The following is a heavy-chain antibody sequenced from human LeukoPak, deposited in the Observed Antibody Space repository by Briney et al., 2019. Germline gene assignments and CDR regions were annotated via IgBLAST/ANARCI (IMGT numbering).Heavy chain of an antibody. CDR1: GGSISSYY. CDR3: ARANLVGGYYFDY. CDR2: IYYSGST. D-gene: IGHD1-26*01. V-gene: IGHV4-59*01. Sequence: SETLSLTCTVSGGSISSYYWSWIRQPPGKGLEWIGYIYYSGSTNYNPSLKSRVTTLVDTSKNQFSLKLSSVTAADTAVYYCARANLVGGYYFDYWGQGTLVTVSS. J-gene: IGHJ4*02.